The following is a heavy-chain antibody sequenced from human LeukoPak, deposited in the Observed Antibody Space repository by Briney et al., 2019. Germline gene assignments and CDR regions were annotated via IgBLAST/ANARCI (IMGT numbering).Heavy chain of an antibody. CDR1: GGTFSSYA. J-gene: IGHJ4*02. CDR2: IIPIFGTA. V-gene: IGHV1-69*13. CDR3: ASELNYDFWSGGPLDY. Sequence: ASVKVSCKASGGTFSSYAISWVRQAPGQGLEWMGGIIPIFGTANYAQKFQGRVTITADESTSTAYMELSSLRSEDTAVYYCASELNYDFWSGGPLDYWGQGTLVTVSS. D-gene: IGHD3-3*01.